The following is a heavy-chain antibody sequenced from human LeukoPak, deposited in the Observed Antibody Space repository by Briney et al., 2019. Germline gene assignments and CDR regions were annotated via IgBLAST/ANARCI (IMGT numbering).Heavy chain of an antibody. CDR2: IVVGSGNT. V-gene: IGHV1-58*02. CDR3: AADIVGATGYYFDY. D-gene: IGHD1-26*01. J-gene: IGHJ4*02. CDR1: GFTFSSSV. Sequence: SVKVSCKASGFTFSSSVMQWVRQARGQRLEWVGWIVVGSGNTNYAQKFQERVTITRDMSTSTAYMELSSLRSEDTAVYYCAADIVGATGYYFDYWGQGTLVTVSS.